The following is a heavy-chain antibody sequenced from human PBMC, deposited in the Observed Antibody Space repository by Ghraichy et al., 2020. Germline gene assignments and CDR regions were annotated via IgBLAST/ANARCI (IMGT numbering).Heavy chain of an antibody. CDR2: ISGSGGST. CDR3: AKELFGDRSGYYYGKRGAFDI. Sequence: GGSLRLSCAASGFTFSSYAMSWVRQAPGKGLEWVSAISGSGGSTYYADSVKGRFTIFRDNSKNTLYLQMNSLRAEDTAVYYCAKELFGDRSGYYYGKRGAFDIWGQGKMVTVSS. J-gene: IGHJ3*02. D-gene: IGHD3-22*01. CDR1: GFTFSSYA. V-gene: IGHV3-23*01.